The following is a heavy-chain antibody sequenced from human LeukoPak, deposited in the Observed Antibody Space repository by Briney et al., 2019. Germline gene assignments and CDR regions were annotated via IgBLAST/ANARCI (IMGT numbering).Heavy chain of an antibody. CDR1: GGSISSYY. CDR3: ARQGSPSHYFDY. Sequence: PSETLSLTCTVSGGSISSYYWSWIRQPPGKGLEWIGYIYYTGTTDYNPSLQSRVTISVDTSKDLFSLKLSSVTAADTAVYYCARQGSPSHYFDYWGQGTLVTVSS. J-gene: IGHJ4*02. CDR2: IYYTGTT. V-gene: IGHV4-59*08.